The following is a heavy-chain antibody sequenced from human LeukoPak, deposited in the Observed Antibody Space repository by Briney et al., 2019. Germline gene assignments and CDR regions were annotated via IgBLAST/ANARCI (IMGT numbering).Heavy chain of an antibody. V-gene: IGHV3-23*01. CDR1: GFTFSSYA. CDR2: ISGSGGST. Sequence: GGSLRLSCEASGFTFSSYAMSWVRQPPGKGLEWVSAISGSGGSTYYADSVKGRFTISRDNSKNTLYLQMNSLRAEDTAVYYCAKDLGYDFWSGYYGPDYWGQGTLVTVSS. CDR3: AKDLGYDFWSGYYGPDY. J-gene: IGHJ4*02. D-gene: IGHD3-3*01.